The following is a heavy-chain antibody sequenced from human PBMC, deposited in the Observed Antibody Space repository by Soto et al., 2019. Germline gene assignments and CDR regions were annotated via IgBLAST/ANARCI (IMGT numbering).Heavy chain of an antibody. Sequence: GGSLRLSCAASGFTVSSNYMSWVRQAPGKGLEWVSVIYSGSSTYYADSVKGRFTISRHNSKNTLYLQMNSLRAEDTAVYYCARTTGNDAFDIWGQGTMVTVSS. CDR3: ARTTGNDAFDI. CDR1: GFTVSSNY. CDR2: IYSGSST. J-gene: IGHJ3*02. V-gene: IGHV3-53*04.